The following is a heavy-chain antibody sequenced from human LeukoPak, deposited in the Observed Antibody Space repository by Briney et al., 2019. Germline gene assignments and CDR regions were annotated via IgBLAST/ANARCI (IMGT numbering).Heavy chain of an antibody. J-gene: IGHJ3*02. D-gene: IGHD3-22*01. Sequence: GASVKVSCKASGYTFTGYYMRWVRQAPGQGLEWMGWINPNSGGTNYAQKFQGRVTMTRDTSISTAYMELSRLRSDDTAVYYCASSGRGGGGYSHDAFDIWGQGTMVTVSS. CDR1: GYTFTGYY. CDR3: ASSGRGGGGYSHDAFDI. CDR2: INPNSGGT. V-gene: IGHV1-2*02.